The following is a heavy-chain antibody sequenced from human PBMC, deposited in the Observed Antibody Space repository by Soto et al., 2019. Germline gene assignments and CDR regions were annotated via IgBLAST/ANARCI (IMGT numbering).Heavy chain of an antibody. V-gene: IGHV4-39*01. Sequence: PSETLSLTCTVSGGSISSSSYYWGWIRQPPGKGLEWIGSIYYSGSTYYNPSLKSRVTISVDTSKNQFSLELSSVTAADTAVYYCARRSSGYDRSNGFDYWGQGTLVTVSS. D-gene: IGHD5-12*01. J-gene: IGHJ4*02. CDR2: IYYSGST. CDR1: GGSISSSSYY. CDR3: ARRSSGYDRSNGFDY.